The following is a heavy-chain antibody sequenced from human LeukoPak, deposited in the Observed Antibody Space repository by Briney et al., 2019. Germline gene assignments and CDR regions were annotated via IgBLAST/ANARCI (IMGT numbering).Heavy chain of an antibody. J-gene: IGHJ6*03. CDR3: ARAALESYYYYYMDV. CDR1: GFTFSSYA. Sequence: GRSLRLSCSASGFTFSSYAMHWVRQAPGKGLEWVAVISYDGSNKYYADSVKGRFTISRDNSKNTRYLQMNSLRAEDTAVYYCARAALESYYYYYMDVWGKGTTVTVSS. V-gene: IGHV3-30*01. CDR2: ISYDGSNK. D-gene: IGHD6-25*01.